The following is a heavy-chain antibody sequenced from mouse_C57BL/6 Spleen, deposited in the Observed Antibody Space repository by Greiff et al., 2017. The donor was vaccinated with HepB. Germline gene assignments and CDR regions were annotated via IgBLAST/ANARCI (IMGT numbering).Heavy chain of an antibody. CDR2: INPYNGGT. CDR1: GYTFTDYY. V-gene: IGHV1-19*01. CDR3: ARGNGDSYYFDY. Sequence: EVQLQQSGPVLVKPGASVKMSCKASGYTFTDYYMNWVKQSHGKSLEWIGVINPYNGGTSYNQKFKGKATLTVDKSSSTAYMELNSLTSEDSAVYYCARGNGDSYYFDYWGQGTTLTVSS. D-gene: IGHD4-1*01. J-gene: IGHJ2*01.